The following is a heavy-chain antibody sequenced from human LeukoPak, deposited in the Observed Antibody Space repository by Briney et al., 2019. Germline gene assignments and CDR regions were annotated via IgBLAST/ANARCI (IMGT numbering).Heavy chain of an antibody. D-gene: IGHD2-21*02. J-gene: IGHJ4*02. CDR3: ARLLVTKGGFDY. V-gene: IGHV3-21*01. Sequence: GGSLRLSCAASGFTFSSYSVNWVRQAPGKGLEWVSSISSSSSYIYYADSVKGRFTISRDNAKNSLYLQMNSLRAEDTAVYYCARLLVTKGGFDYWGQGTLVTVSS. CDR1: GFTFSSYS. CDR2: ISSSSSYI.